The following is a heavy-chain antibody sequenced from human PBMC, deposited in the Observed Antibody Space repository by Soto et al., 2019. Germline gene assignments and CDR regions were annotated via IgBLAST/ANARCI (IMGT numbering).Heavy chain of an antibody. CDR3: ARHAVGYGDYPHFDY. Sequence: QVQLQESGPGLVKPSETLSLTCTVSSDSISSYYWSWIRQPPGKGLEWIGYMSYSGRTKYNTSLKSRVTISIDTSKNQVSLKLNSVTAADTAVYYCARHAVGYGDYPHFDYWGQGTLVTVSS. V-gene: IGHV4-59*08. J-gene: IGHJ4*02. D-gene: IGHD4-17*01. CDR2: MSYSGRT. CDR1: SDSISSYY.